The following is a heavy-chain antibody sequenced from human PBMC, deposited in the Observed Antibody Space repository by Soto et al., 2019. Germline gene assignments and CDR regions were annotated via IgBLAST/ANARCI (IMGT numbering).Heavy chain of an antibody. J-gene: IGHJ4*02. D-gene: IGHD3-3*01. Sequence: GPALVNRTQTLTLTCAFSGFSLSTSGVAVGWIRQAPRKAPDWLAFIFLDDDKRYSPSLENRLTITKDTSKNQVVLTMTNMDPVDTATYYCARIFDFWSGYYFSYWGRGTLVTVSS. V-gene: IGHV2-5*02. CDR1: GFSLSTSGVA. CDR3: ARIFDFWSGYYFSY. CDR2: IFLDDDK.